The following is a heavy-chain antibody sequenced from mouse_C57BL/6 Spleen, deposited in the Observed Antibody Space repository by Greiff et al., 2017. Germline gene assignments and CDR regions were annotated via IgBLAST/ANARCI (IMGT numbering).Heavy chain of an antibody. D-gene: IGHD2-1*01. V-gene: IGHV1-15*01. CDR3: TSDYGNYAWFAY. J-gene: IGHJ3*01. CDR1: GYTFTDYE. CDR2: IDPETGGT. Sequence: VQLQQSGAELVRPGASVTLSCKASGYTFTDYEMHWVKQTPAHGLEWIGAIDPETGGTAYNQKFKGKAILTADKSSSTAYMELRSLTSEDSAVYYCTSDYGNYAWFAYWGQGTLVTVSA.